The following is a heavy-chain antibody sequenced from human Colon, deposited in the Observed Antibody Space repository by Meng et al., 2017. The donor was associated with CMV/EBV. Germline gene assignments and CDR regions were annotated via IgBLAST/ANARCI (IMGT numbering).Heavy chain of an antibody. CDR2: IHPSDSET. Sequence: GESLKISCQASGYTFTSYWIGWVRQVPRKGLEWMGIIHPSDSETRYGPSFRGQVIMSVDKSINTVYLQWSSLKASDTAVYFCVRHEQQLALDYWGQGTLVTVSS. CDR1: GYTFTSYW. V-gene: IGHV5-51*01. CDR3: VRHEQQLALDY. D-gene: IGHD6-13*01. J-gene: IGHJ4*02.